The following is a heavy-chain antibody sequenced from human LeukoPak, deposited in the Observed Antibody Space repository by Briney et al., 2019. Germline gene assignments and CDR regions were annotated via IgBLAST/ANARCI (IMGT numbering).Heavy chain of an antibody. CDR1: GGSISGYY. D-gene: IGHD4/OR15-4a*01. V-gene: IGHV4-34*01. CDR2: INHSGST. J-gene: IGHJ1*01. Sequence: SETLSLTCAVYGGSISGYYWSWIRQPPGKGREWIGEINHSGSTNYNPSLKSRVTISVDTSKNQFSLKLSTVTAADTAVYYCARWTNYHIYQSRLLPGYFQDWGQGTLVTVSS. CDR3: ARWTNYHIYQSRLLPGYFQD.